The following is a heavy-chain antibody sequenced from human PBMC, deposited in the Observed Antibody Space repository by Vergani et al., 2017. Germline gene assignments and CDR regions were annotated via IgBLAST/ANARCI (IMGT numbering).Heavy chain of an antibody. V-gene: IGHV4-39*01. CDR1: GDSISSGVY. CDR3: ARHVRKGFYSYEVVDY. J-gene: IGHJ4*02. CDR2: FSYGESP. D-gene: IGHD2/OR15-2a*01. Sequence: HLQESGPGLVKPSETLPLTCTVSGDSISSGVYWGWIRQPPGKGLEWIGSFSYGESPSYSPSLQSRATISEDASKNQFSLRLTSVTAADTAIYYCARHVRKGFYSYEVVDYWGQGTLVTVSS.